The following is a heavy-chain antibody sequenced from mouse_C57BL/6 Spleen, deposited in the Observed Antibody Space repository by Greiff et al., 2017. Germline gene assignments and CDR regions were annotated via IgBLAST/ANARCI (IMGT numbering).Heavy chain of an antibody. J-gene: IGHJ4*01. D-gene: IGHD1-1*01. Sequence: VQGVESGPGLVAPSQSLSITCTVSGFSLTSYGVHWVRQPPGKGLEWLVVIWSDGSTTYTSALKSRLSISKDNSKSQVFLKMNSRQTDDTAMYYCARRGYGSSYDAMDYWGQGTSVTVSS. V-gene: IGHV2-6*03. CDR2: IWSDGST. CDR3: ARRGYGSSYDAMDY. CDR1: GFSLTSYG.